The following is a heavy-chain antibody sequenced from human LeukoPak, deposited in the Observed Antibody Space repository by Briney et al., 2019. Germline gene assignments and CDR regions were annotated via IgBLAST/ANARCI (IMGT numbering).Heavy chain of an antibody. CDR3: ARDLGYSGYDFGRYSSSWYALDY. D-gene: IGHD6-13*01. CDR1: GGTFSSYA. Sequence: ASVKVSFKASGGTFSSYAISWVRQAPGQGLEWMGRIIPILGIANYAQKFQGRVTITADKSTSTAYMELSSLRSEDTAVYYCARDLGYSGYDFGRYSSSWYALDYWGQGTLVTVSS. CDR2: IIPILGIA. V-gene: IGHV1-69*04. J-gene: IGHJ4*02.